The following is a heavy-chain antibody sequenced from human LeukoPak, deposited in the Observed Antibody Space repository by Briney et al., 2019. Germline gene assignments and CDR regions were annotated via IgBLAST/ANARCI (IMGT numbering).Heavy chain of an antibody. D-gene: IGHD6-6*01. J-gene: IGHJ4*02. CDR1: GYTFTSYY. CDR3: ASCIAARRGFDY. CDR2: INPSGGST. Sequence: RASVTVSCKASGYTFTSYYMHWVRQAPGQGLEWMGIINPSGGSTSYAQKFQGRVTMTRDTSTSTVYMELSSLRSEDTAAYYCASCIAARRGFDYWGQGTLVTVSS. V-gene: IGHV1-46*01.